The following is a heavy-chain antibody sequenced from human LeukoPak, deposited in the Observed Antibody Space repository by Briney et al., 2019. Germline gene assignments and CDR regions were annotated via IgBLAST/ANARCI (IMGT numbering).Heavy chain of an antibody. Sequence: EASVKVSCKASGYTFTSYDINWVRQATGQGLEWMGWMNPNSGNTGYAQKFQGRVTMTRNTSICTAYMELSSLRSEDTAVYYCARASHPGIAVAMDSMDVWGQGTTVTVSS. CDR3: ARASHPGIAVAMDSMDV. CDR1: GYTFTSYD. V-gene: IGHV1-8*01. CDR2: MNPNSGNT. J-gene: IGHJ6*02. D-gene: IGHD6-19*01.